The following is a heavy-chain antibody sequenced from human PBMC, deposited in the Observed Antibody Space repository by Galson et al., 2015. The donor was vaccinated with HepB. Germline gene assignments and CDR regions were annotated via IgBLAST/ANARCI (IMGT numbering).Heavy chain of an antibody. CDR2: ISPYNRNT. J-gene: IGHJ5*02. V-gene: IGHV1-18*01. CDR1: GYSFSTYS. CDR3: ARGALVAVLGGTPNNWFGP. Sequence: SVKVSCKASGYSFSTYSITWVRQAPGQGLEWMGWISPYNRNTDYAQKFRGRVSMTTDTSTSTAFMELRSLRSDDTAVYYCARGALVAVLGGTPNNWFGPWGQGTLVTVSS. D-gene: IGHD2-15*01.